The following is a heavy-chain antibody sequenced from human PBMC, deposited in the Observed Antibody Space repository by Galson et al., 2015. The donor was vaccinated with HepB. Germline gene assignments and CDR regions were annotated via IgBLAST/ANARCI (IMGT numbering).Heavy chain of an antibody. CDR1: GFIFRHHA. Sequence: SLRLSCAGSGFIFRHHAMAWIRQAPGKGLEWVSGINGRGSTRSSSDAGKGPFPISRDNSKDTVFLQMDNLRAEDTAVHYCVKEGSWFGGDWFDPWGQGALVTVS. CDR3: VKEGSWFGGDWFDP. V-gene: IGHV3-23*01. D-gene: IGHD3-16*01. CDR2: INGRGSTR. J-gene: IGHJ5*02.